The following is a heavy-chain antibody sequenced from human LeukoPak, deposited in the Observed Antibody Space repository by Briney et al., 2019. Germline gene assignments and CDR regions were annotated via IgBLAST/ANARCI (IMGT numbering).Heavy chain of an antibody. CDR1: GDSISRYS. D-gene: IGHD3-16*02. Sequence: SETLSLTCTVSGDSISRYSWSWIRQPAGEGLEWIGHINTKGSTSSNPSLKSPVIMSVDTSKNQFSLKLTSVTGADTAVYYCARERVDYVWGNYRYWDYWGQGILVTVSS. J-gene: IGHJ4*02. CDR2: INTKGST. CDR3: ARERVDYVWGNYRYWDY. V-gene: IGHV4-4*07.